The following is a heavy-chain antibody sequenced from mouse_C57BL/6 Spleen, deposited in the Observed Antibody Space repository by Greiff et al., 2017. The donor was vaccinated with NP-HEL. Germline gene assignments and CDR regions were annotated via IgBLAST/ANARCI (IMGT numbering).Heavy chain of an antibody. V-gene: IGHV1-18*01. D-gene: IGHD1-1*01. Sequence: VQLQQSGPELVKPGASVKIPCKASGYTFTDYNMDWVKQSHGKSLEWIGDINPNNGGTIYNQKFKGKATLTVDKSSSTAYMELRSLTSEDTAVYYCARLGYYGSRWFAYWGQGTLVTVSA. CDR3: ARLGYYGSRWFAY. CDR2: INPNNGGT. CDR1: GYTFTDYN. J-gene: IGHJ3*01.